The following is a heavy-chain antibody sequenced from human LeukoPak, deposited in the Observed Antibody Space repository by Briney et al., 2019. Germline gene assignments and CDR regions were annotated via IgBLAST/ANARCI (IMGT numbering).Heavy chain of an antibody. J-gene: IGHJ6*03. V-gene: IGHV1-69*05. D-gene: IGHD5-24*01. CDR3: ARDQEEMATDYYYYYYYMDV. CDR1: GGTFSSYA. Sequence: GSSVKVSCKASGGTFSSYAISWVRQAPGQGLESMGRIIPIFGTANYAQKFQGRVTITTDESTSTAYMELSSLRSEDTAVYYCARDQEEMATDYYYYYYYMDVWGKGTTVTVSS. CDR2: IIPIFGTA.